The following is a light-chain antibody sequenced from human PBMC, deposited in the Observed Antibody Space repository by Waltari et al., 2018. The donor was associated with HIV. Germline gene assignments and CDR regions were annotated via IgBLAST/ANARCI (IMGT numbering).Light chain of an antibody. J-gene: IGKJ1*01. Sequence: DIQMTQSPSTLSASVGDRVTITCLASQSINSWLAWYQQKPGKAPKLLIYKASILETGVPSRFRGTGSGTEFILTISSLQPDDFGTYYCQQYNAYPRTFGQGTKVEIE. CDR3: QQYNAYPRT. V-gene: IGKV1-5*03. CDR2: KAS. CDR1: QSINSW.